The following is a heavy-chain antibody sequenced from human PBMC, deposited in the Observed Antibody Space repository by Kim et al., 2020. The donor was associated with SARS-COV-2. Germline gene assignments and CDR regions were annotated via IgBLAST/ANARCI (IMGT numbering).Heavy chain of an antibody. CDR1: GYTFTSYG. Sequence: ASVKVSCKASGYTFTSYGISWVRQAPGQGLEWMGWISAYNGNTNYAQKLQGRVTMTTDTSTSTAYMELRSLRSDDTAVYYCARDQYYYDSSGYPRFDYWGQGTLVTVSS. V-gene: IGHV1-18*01. J-gene: IGHJ4*02. D-gene: IGHD3-22*01. CDR2: ISAYNGNT. CDR3: ARDQYYYDSSGYPRFDY.